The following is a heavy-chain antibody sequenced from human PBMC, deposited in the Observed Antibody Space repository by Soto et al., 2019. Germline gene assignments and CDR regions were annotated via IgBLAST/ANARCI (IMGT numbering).Heavy chain of an antibody. V-gene: IGHV3-30-3*01. CDR2: ISYDGSNK. Sequence: WGSLRLSCAASGFTFISYAIHFFRHSPFKGLEWVAVISYDGSNKYYADSVKGRFTISRDNSKNTLYLQMNSLRAEDTAVYYCARLTYYYDSSGYSPGYWGQGTLVTVSS. CDR1: GFTFISYA. J-gene: IGHJ4*02. CDR3: ARLTYYYDSSGYSPGY. D-gene: IGHD3-22*01.